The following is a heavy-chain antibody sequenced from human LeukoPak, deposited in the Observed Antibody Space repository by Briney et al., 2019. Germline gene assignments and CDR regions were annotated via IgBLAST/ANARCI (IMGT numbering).Heavy chain of an antibody. V-gene: IGHV3-9*01. D-gene: IGHD5-18*01. CDR1: GFTFDDYA. CDR3: AKATLQLWPTDGPRTQLLNYGMDV. J-gene: IGHJ6*02. Sequence: PGGSLRLSCAASGFTFDDYAMHWVRQAPGKGLEWVSGISWNSGSIGYADSVKGRFTISRDNAKNSLYLQMNSLRAEDTALYYCAKATLQLWPTDGPRTQLLNYGMDVWGQGTTVTVSS. CDR2: ISWNSGSI.